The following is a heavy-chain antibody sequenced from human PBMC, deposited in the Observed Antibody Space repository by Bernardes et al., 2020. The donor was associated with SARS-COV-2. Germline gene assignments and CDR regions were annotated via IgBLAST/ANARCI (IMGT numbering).Heavy chain of an antibody. J-gene: IGHJ6*02. V-gene: IGHV1-24*01. CDR1: GYTLTELS. D-gene: IGHD2-2*01. Sequence: ASVKVSCKVSGYTLTELSMHWVRQAPGKGLEWMGGFDPEDGETIYAQKFQGRVTMTEDTSTDTAYMELNSLRSEDTAVYYCRVVPAAMEYYYYGMDVWGQGTTVTVSS. CDR3: RVVPAAMEYYYYGMDV. CDR2: FDPEDGET.